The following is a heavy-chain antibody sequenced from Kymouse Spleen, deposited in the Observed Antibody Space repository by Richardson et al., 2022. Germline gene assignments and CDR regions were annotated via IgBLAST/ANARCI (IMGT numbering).Heavy chain of an antibody. Sequence: QVQLQQSGPGLVKPSQTLSLTCAISGDSVSSNSAAWNWIRQSPSRGLEWLGRTYYRSKWYNDYAVSVKSRITINPDTSKNQFSLQLNSVTPEDTAVYYCARSCTNGVCLRGYSGYEYYYGMDVWGQGTTVTVSS. D-gene: IGHD2-8*01,IGHD5-12*01. V-gene: IGHV6-1*01. CDR3: ARSCTNGVCLRGYSGYEYYYGMDV. J-gene: IGHJ6*02. CDR2: TYYRSKWYN. CDR1: GDSVSSNSAA.